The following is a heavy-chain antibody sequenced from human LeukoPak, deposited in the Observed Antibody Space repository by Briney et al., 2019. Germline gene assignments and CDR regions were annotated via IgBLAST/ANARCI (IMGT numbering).Heavy chain of an antibody. CDR1: GGSISSYY. CDR2: IYYSGST. V-gene: IGHV4-59*01. Sequence: SETLSLTCTVSGGSISSYYWSWIRQPPGQGLEWIGYIYYSGSTNYNPSLKSRVTISVDTSKNQFSLKLSSVTAADTAVYYCARAAGPLAAPDFWGQGTPVTVSS. D-gene: IGHD6-13*01. CDR3: ARAAGPLAAPDF. J-gene: IGHJ4*02.